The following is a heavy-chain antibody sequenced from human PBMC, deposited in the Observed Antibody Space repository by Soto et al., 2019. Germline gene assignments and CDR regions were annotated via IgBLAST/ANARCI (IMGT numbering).Heavy chain of an antibody. J-gene: IGHJ3*01. CDR1: GFSLNTSAVG. D-gene: IGHD2-21*02. CDR3: ARRHFIRLRGFGV. CDR2: IYWDDDK. Sequence: QITLKESGLTLVKPTQTLTLTCTFSGFSLNTSAVGVGWFRQPPTKARQWLALIYWDDDKHYSRSLQIRLAITKYTSKSQGGLIITNLGPVDTATSSCARRHFIRLRGFGVWGQGTRVIVSS. V-gene: IGHV2-5*02.